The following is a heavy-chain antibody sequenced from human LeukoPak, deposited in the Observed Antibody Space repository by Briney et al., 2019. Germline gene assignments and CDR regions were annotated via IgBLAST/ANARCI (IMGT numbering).Heavy chain of an antibody. CDR3: ARPRYCSSISCYFHAFDV. CDR2: IKEDGSEE. Sequence: TGGSLRLSCAASGFTFSSYWMSWVRQAPGKGLEWVANIKEDGSEEYYVDSVKGRFTISRDNAKNSLYLQMNSLRAEDTAVYYCARPRYCSSISCYFHAFDVWGQGTMVTVSS. D-gene: IGHD2-2*01. V-gene: IGHV3-7*01. J-gene: IGHJ3*01. CDR1: GFTFSSYW.